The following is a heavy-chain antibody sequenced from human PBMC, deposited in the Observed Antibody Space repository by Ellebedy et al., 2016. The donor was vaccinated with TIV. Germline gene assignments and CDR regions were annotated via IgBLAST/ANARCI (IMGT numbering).Heavy chain of an antibody. D-gene: IGHD3-22*01. CDR2: ISAYNGNT. CDR1: GYTFTSYG. J-gene: IGHJ4*02. CDR3: ARESYYYDSSGYYLFDY. Sequence: AASVKVSCKASGYTFTSYGISWVRQAPGQGLEWMGWISAYNGNTNYAQKLQGRVTMTTDTSTSTAYMELRSLRSDDTAVYYCARESYYYDSSGYYLFDYWGQGTLVTVSS. V-gene: IGHV1-18*04.